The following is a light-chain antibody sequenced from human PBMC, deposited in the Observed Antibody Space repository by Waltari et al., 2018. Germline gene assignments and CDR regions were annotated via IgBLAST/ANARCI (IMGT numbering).Light chain of an antibody. CDR3: CSYAGSSTWV. J-gene: IGLJ3*02. V-gene: IGLV2-23*01. Sequence: QSALTQPASVSGSPGQSITISCTGTSSDVGSYNLVSWYQQHPGKAPKLMIYEGSKRPSGVSNRFSVSKSGNTASLTISGLQAEDEADYYCCSYAGSSTWVFGVGTKLTVL. CDR1: SSDVGSYNL. CDR2: EGS.